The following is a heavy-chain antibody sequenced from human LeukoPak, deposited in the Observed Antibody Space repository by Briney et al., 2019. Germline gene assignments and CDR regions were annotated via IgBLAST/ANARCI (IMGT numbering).Heavy chain of an antibody. CDR2: IYYTGST. CDR1: GGSVSTYY. CDR3: ARGLSWGPYYFDY. J-gene: IGHJ4*02. Sequence: PSKTLSLTCTVSGGSVSTYYWSWIRQPPGKGLEWIGYIYYTGSTNYNPSLKSRVTISVDASKNQFSLKLNSMTAADTALYYCARGLSWGPYYFDYWGQGTLVTVSS. D-gene: IGHD4/OR15-4a*01. V-gene: IGHV4-59*02.